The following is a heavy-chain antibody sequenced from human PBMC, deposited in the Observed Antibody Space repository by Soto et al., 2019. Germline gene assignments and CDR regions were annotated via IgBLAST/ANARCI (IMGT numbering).Heavy chain of an antibody. CDR3: ARAISGYVT. CDR2: INTGNGNT. J-gene: IGHJ5*02. D-gene: IGHD5-12*01. Sequence: QVQLVQSGAEVKKPGASVKVSCKASGITSTTYAIHWVRQAPGQGLEWMGWINTGNGNTRYSQRFLGRVALTTDPSASTASMDLSSPTSEDTAVYYCARAISGYVTWGQGTLITVSS. CDR1: GITSTTYA. V-gene: IGHV1-3*04.